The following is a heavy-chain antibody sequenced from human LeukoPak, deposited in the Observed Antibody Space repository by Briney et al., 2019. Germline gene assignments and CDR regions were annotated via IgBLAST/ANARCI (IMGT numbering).Heavy chain of an antibody. V-gene: IGHV4-59*08. Sequence: PSEPLSLTCTVSGGSISSYYWSWIRQPPGKGLEWIGYIYYSGSTNYNPSLKSRVTISVDTSKNQFPLKLSSVTAADTAVYYCARQGVVVVAATRYYYYYGMDVWGQGTTVTVSS. CDR3: ARQGVVVVAATRYYYYYGMDV. D-gene: IGHD2-15*01. CDR2: IYYSGST. CDR1: GGSISSYY. J-gene: IGHJ6*02.